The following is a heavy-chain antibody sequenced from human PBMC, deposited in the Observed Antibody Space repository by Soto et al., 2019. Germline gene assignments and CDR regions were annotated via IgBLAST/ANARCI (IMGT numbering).Heavy chain of an antibody. CDR1: GYTFTSYA. J-gene: IGHJ6*02. D-gene: IGHD3-10*01. CDR3: ARGGTPEYGSGSYFGAWNYYYGMDV. Sequence: EASVKVSCKASGYTFTSYAMHWVRQAPGQRLEWMGWINAGNGNTKYSQKFQGRVTITRDTSASTAYMELSSLRSEDTAVYYCARGGTPEYGSGSYFGAWNYYYGMDVWGQGTTVTVSS. V-gene: IGHV1-3*01. CDR2: INAGNGNT.